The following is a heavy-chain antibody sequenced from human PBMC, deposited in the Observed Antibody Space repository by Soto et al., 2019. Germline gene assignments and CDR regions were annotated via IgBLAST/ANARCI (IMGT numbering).Heavy chain of an antibody. D-gene: IGHD5-12*01. CDR1: GFTFSSYA. CDR3: AKVAWWLRSGNWFDP. Sequence: EVQLLESGGGLVQPGGSLRLSCAASGFTFSSYAMSWVRQAPGKGLEWVSAISGSGGITYYADSVKGRFTISRDNSNNTMYLQMNSMRAEYTAVYYCAKVAWWLRSGNWFDPWGQGTLVTVSS. J-gene: IGHJ5*02. CDR2: ISGSGGIT. V-gene: IGHV3-23*01.